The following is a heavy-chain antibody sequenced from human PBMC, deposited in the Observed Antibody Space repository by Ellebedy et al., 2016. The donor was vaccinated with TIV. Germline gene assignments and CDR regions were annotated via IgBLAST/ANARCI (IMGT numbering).Heavy chain of an antibody. CDR1: RYTFINYY. D-gene: IGHD3-3*01. CDR2: INPSTATT. V-gene: IGHV1-46*01. CDR3: ARGDLRS. Sequence: ASVKVSXKASRYTFINYYIHWVRQAPGQGLEWMGMINPSTATTKYAQNFQGKITMTRDTSTNTVFMDLSSLRSEDTAVYYCARGDLRSWGQGTLVAVSS. J-gene: IGHJ4*02.